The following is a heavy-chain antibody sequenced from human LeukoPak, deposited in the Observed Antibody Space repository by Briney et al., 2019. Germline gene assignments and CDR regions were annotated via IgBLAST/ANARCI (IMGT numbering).Heavy chain of an antibody. Sequence: GGSLRLSCAASGFIFSSYAMNWVRQAPGKGLEWVSVIDASGTNIESADSVKGRFTISRDNSKKILYLQMNSLRAEDTAVYYCAKEGDGDWYYFDYWGQGTLVTVSS. CDR2: IDASGTNI. CDR3: AKEGDGDWYYFDY. CDR1: GFIFSSYA. D-gene: IGHD2-21*01. V-gene: IGHV3-23*01. J-gene: IGHJ4*02.